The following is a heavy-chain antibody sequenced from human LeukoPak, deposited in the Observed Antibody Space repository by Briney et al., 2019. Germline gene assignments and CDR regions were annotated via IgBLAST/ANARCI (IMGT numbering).Heavy chain of an antibody. D-gene: IGHD2-15*01. J-gene: IGHJ4*02. CDR3: ARKERYCSGGSCYFMLDY. V-gene: IGHV4-34*09. CDR2: IYYSGST. Sequence: MASETLSLTCAVYGGSFSGYYWSWIRQPPGKGLEWIGYIYYSGSTYYNPSLKSRVTISVDTSKNQFSLKLSSVTAADTAVYYCARKERYCSGGSCYFMLDYWGQGTLVTVSS. CDR1: GGSFSGYY.